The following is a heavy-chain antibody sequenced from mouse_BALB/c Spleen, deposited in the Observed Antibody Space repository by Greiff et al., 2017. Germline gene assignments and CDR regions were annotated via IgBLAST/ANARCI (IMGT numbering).Heavy chain of an antibody. Sequence: DVKLVESGGGLVQPGGSMKLSCVASGFTFSNYWTNWVRQSPAKGLEWVAEIRLKSNNYATNYAESVKGRFTSSRYESKSSVYLQINNLRDEDTGIYYRTRETRFYWYFDVWGAGTTVTVSS. CDR2: IRLKSNNYAT. CDR1: GFTFSNYW. D-gene: IGHD2-13*01. V-gene: IGHV6-6*02. J-gene: IGHJ1*01. CDR3: TRETRFYWYFDV.